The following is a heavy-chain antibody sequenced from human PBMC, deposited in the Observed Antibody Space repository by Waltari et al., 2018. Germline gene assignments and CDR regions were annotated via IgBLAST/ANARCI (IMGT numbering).Heavy chain of an antibody. V-gene: IGHV1-24*01. J-gene: IGHJ2*01. CDR3: ATPVYCSSTSCYSYWYFDL. Sequence: QVQLVQSGAEVKKPGASVTVSCKVSGYTLTALSMHWVRQAPGPGLEWMGGFDPEDGETIYEQKCQGRVTMTEDTSTDTAYMELSSLRSEDTAVYYCATPVYCSSTSCYSYWYFDLWGRGTLVTVSS. CDR1: GYTLTALS. D-gene: IGHD2-2*02. CDR2: FDPEDGET.